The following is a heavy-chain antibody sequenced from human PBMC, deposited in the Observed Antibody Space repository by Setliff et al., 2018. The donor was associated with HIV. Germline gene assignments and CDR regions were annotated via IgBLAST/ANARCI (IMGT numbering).Heavy chain of an antibody. CDR1: GFSFSSYW. CDR2: INTDGSST. CDR3: ARGVRGVVNGMDV. V-gene: IGHV3-74*01. D-gene: IGHD3-10*01. J-gene: IGHJ6*02. Sequence: PGGSLRLSCAASGFSFSSYWMHWVRQAPGKGLVWVPRINTDGSSTSYADSVKGRFTISRDNAKNTLYLQMNSLRAEDTAVYYCARGVRGVVNGMDVWGQGTTVTVSS.